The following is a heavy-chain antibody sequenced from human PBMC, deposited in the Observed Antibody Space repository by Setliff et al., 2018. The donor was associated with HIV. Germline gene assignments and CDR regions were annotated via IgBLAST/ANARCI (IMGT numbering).Heavy chain of an antibody. J-gene: IGHJ5*01. V-gene: IGHV3-13*01. CDR3: ARALYPMTTVSAFDS. CDR1: GFTFSNYD. D-gene: IGHD4-4*01. CDR2: IGTAGDT. Sequence: HPGGSLRLSCAASGFTFSNYDMHWVRQVIGKGLEWVSAIGTAGDTYYPGSVKGRFTISRENAKNSLYLQMNSLRAGDTAVYYCARALYPMTTVSAFDSWGQGTLVTVSS.